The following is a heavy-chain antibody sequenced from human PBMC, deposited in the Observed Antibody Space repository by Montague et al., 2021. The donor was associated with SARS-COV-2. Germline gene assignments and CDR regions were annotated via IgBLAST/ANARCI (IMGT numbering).Heavy chain of an antibody. CDR2: IKYDGTSR. J-gene: IGHJ6*02. V-gene: IGHV3-7*03. CDR1: GFTFSTNW. CDR3: ARDVVANAIHNLGMDV. D-gene: IGHD2-15*01. Sequence: SLRLSCAASGFTFSTNWMSWVRQAPGKGLEWVAQIKYDGTSRYYVDSVKGRFTISRDNAKKSLYLEMTSLRGEDTAVYFCARDVVANAIHNLGMDVWGQGTTVTVSS.